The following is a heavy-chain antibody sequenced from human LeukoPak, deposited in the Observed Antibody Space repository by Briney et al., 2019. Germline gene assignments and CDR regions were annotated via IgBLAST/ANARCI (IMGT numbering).Heavy chain of an antibody. J-gene: IGHJ4*02. Sequence: GASVKVSCKASGYTFNHHGIIWVRQAPGQGLEWMGWISCYNGDTHYAQILQGRVTMTTDTSTRTVYMELRGLRSDDTAVYYCARDPTNTIARNAHFDYGAREPWSPSPQ. CDR2: ISCYNGDT. D-gene: IGHD1-14*01. CDR3: ARDPTNTIARNAHFDY. CDR1: GYTFNHHG. V-gene: IGHV1-18*01.